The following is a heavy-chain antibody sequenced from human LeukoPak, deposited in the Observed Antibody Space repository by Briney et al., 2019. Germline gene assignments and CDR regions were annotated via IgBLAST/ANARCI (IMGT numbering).Heavy chain of an antibody. D-gene: IGHD6-19*01. CDR1: GFIFTKYG. CDR3: ARDPSNTSGWKTWFDT. CDR2: ISTYNGDT. J-gene: IGHJ5*02. Sequence: APVKVSCKASGFIFTKYGISWVRQAPGQGLEWVGWISTYNGDTNYAQKLQGRVTMTTDTSTSTAYMELRSLRSDDTAFYYCARDPSNTSGWKTWFDTWGQGTLVTVSS. V-gene: IGHV1-18*01.